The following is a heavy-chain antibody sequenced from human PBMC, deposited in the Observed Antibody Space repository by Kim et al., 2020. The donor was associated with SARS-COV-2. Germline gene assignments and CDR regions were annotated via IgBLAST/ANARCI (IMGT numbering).Heavy chain of an antibody. J-gene: IGHJ4*02. Sequence: LSLTCAASGFTFSSYAMSWVRQAPGKGLEWVSAISGSGGSTYYADSVKGRFTISRDNSKNTLYLQMNSLRAEDTAVYYCAKDYSSWSPTVSFDYWGQGTLVTVSS. CDR1: GFTFSSYA. CDR3: AKDYSSWSPTVSFDY. CDR2: ISGSGGST. D-gene: IGHD6-13*01. V-gene: IGHV3-23*01.